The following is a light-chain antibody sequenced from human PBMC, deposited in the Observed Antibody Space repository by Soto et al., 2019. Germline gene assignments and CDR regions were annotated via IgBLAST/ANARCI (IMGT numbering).Light chain of an antibody. CDR1: QGISTY. Sequence: DIQMTQSPSSLSASVRDRVTITCRASQGISTYLAWYQQKPGKVPKLLIYAASTLQSGIPSRFSGSGSGTDFTLTISSLQPEDVATYYCQKYNSAPLSIGPGTKVDIK. CDR2: AAS. V-gene: IGKV1-27*01. CDR3: QKYNSAPLS. J-gene: IGKJ3*01.